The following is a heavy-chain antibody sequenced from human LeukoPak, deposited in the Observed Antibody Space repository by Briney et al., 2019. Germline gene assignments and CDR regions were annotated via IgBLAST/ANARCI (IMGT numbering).Heavy chain of an antibody. CDR2: IYYSRST. J-gene: IGHJ6*02. V-gene: IGHV4-59*08. CDR1: GGSISSYY. D-gene: IGHD6-13*01. Sequence: SETLSLTCTVSGGSISSYYWSWIRQPPGKGLEWIGYIYYSRSTNYNPSLKSRVTISVDTSKNQFSLKLSSVTAADTAVYYCARYSSSWYRGAPYYYGMDVWGQGTTVTVSS. CDR3: ARYSSSWYRGAPYYYGMDV.